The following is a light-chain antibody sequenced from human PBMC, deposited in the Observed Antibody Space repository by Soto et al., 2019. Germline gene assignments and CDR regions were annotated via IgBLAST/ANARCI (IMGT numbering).Light chain of an antibody. Sequence: ENVLTQSPATLSLSPGEGATLSCRASQSINTYLAWYQQKPGQAPRLLIYDASKRATGIPARFSGSGSGTNFTLTIISLEPDDFAVYYCQQRRSWRVNFGPGTRLEIK. CDR3: QQRRSWRVN. CDR2: DAS. J-gene: IGKJ5*01. CDR1: QSINTY. V-gene: IGKV3-11*01.